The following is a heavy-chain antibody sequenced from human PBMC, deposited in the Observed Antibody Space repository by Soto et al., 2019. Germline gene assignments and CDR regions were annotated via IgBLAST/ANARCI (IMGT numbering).Heavy chain of an antibody. V-gene: IGHV1-18*01. D-gene: IGHD4-17*01. J-gene: IGHJ5*02. CDR3: ARDKYPNYGELDQSWFDP. CDR2: ISAYNGNT. Sequence: ASVKVSCKASGYTFTSYGISWVRQAPGQGLEWMGWISAYNGNTNYAQKLQGRVTMTTDTSTSTAYMELRSLRSDDTAVYYCARDKYPNYGELDQSWFDPWGQGTLVTVSS. CDR1: GYTFTSYG.